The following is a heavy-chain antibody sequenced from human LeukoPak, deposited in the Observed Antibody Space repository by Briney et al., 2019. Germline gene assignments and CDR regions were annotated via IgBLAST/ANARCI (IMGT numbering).Heavy chain of an antibody. CDR1: GFTFDDYA. D-gene: IGHD6-19*01. CDR3: AREYISGWFDY. J-gene: IGHJ4*02. V-gene: IGHV3-9*01. Sequence: GGSLRLSCAASGFTFDDYAMHWVRQAPGKGLEWVSGISWNSGSIGYADSVKGRFTISRDNAKNSLYLQLNSLRVEDTAIYYCAREYISGWFDYWGQGTLVTVSS. CDR2: ISWNSGSI.